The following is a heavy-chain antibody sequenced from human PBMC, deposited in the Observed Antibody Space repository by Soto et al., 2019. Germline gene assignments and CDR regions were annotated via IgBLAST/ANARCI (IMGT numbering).Heavy chain of an antibody. D-gene: IGHD2-8*01. CDR1: GYTLTELS. J-gene: IGHJ6*02. V-gene: IGHV1-24*01. Sequence: QVQLVQSGAEVKKPGASVKVSCKVSGYTLTELSMHWVRQAPGKGLEWMGGFDPEDGETIYAQKFQGRGTMTEDTSTYTAYMELSSRRAEDTAVYYCATGGIVLMVYAESDYYGMDVWGQGTTVTVSS. CDR3: ATGGIVLMVYAESDYYGMDV. CDR2: FDPEDGET.